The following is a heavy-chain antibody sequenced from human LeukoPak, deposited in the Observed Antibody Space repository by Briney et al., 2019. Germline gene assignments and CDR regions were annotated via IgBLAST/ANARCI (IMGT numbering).Heavy chain of an antibody. J-gene: IGHJ4*02. CDR2: IYYSGST. Sequence: PSGTLSLTCAVSGDSISSSSYYWGWLRQPPGKGLEWIGSIYYSGSTYYNPSLKSRVTISVDTSKNQFSLKLSSVTAADTAVYYCARGYKGYDYWGQGTLVTVSS. D-gene: IGHD1-14*01. V-gene: IGHV4-39*07. CDR3: ARGYKGYDY. CDR1: GDSISSSSYY.